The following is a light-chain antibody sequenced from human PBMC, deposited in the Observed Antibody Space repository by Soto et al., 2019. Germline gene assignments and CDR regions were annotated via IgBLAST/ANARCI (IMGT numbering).Light chain of an antibody. CDR1: QNIRSR. J-gene: IGKJ5*01. V-gene: IGKV1-5*01. Sequence: DFQMTQSPSTLSASVGDRVTITCRASQNIRSRLAWFQQKPGKAPKLLIYDASSLESGVPQRFSGSGSGTEFTLTISSLQPDDFATYYCQQYNSYSPITFGQGTRLEIK. CDR3: QQYNSYSPIT. CDR2: DAS.